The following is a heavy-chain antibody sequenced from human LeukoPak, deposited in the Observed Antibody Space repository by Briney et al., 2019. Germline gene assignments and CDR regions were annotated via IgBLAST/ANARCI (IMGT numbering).Heavy chain of an antibody. CDR1: GFTFSSYA. CDR3: ARSRGIVGAAFDY. D-gene: IGHD1-26*01. V-gene: IGHV3-30-3*01. CDR2: ILYDGSNK. J-gene: IGHJ4*02. Sequence: GGSLRLSCAASGFTFSSYAMHWVRQAPGKGLEWVAVILYDGSNKYYADSVKGRFTISRDNSKNTLYLQMNSLRAEDTAVYYCARSRGIVGAAFDYWGQGALVTVSS.